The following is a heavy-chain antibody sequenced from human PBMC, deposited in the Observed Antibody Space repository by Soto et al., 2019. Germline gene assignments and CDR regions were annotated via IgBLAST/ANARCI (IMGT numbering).Heavy chain of an antibody. CDR2: ISGSGGTT. D-gene: IGHD3-10*01. CDR3: AKQRAGFGSGSDTYYFDY. CDR1: GFTFSSNA. J-gene: IGHJ4*02. Sequence: EVQLLESGGGLVQPGGSLRISCIGSGFTFSSNAMSWVRQAPGKGLEWVSAISGSGGTTYYADSVKGRFAVSRDNSNNPLYLQMNSLRAEDTALYYCAKQRAGFGSGSDTYYFDYWGQGTLVTVSS. V-gene: IGHV3-23*01.